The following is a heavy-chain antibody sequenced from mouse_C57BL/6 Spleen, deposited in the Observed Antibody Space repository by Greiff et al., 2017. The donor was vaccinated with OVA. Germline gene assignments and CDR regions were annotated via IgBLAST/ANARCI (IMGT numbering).Heavy chain of an antibody. CDR1: GYTFTSYW. J-gene: IGHJ2*01. Sequence: QVQLQQPGAELVKPGASVKMSCKASGYTFTSYWITWVKQRPGQGLEWIGDIYPGSGSTNYNEKFKSKATLTVDTSSSTAYMQLSSLTAEDAAVYYCARNSSGAFDYWGQGTTLTVSS. CDR2: IYPGSGST. D-gene: IGHD3-2*02. V-gene: IGHV1-55*01. CDR3: ARNSSGAFDY.